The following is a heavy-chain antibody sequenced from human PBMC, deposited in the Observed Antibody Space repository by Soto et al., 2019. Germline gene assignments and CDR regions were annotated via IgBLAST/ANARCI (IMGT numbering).Heavy chain of an antibody. CDR3: ARGSLAPDY. D-gene: IGHD6-13*01. CDR2: IFPSGST. CDR1: GGSLNNYY. Sequence: QVQLQESGPGLVKPPETLSLTCTVSGGSLNNYYWSWVRQPAGKGLEWLGRIFPSGSTNYNPSLKSRVTMSVDTSKNQFSLNLNSVTAADTAVYYCARGSLAPDYWGQGTLVTVSS. J-gene: IGHJ4*02. V-gene: IGHV4-4*07.